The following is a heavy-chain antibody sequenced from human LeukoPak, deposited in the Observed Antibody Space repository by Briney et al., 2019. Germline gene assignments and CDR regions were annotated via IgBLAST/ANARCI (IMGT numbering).Heavy chain of an antibody. CDR3: AGNLGGSYSGVAEDV. CDR1: GGSISSSSYY. CDR2: IYYTGST. J-gene: IGHJ6*04. D-gene: IGHD1-26*01. Sequence: PSETLSLTCTVSGGSISSSSYYWGWIRQPPGKGLEWIGSIYYTGSTYYNPSLKTRVTMSLDTSKNQFSLKMSSVTAADTAVYYCAGNLGGSYSGVAEDVWGKGTTVTVSS. V-gene: IGHV4-39*07.